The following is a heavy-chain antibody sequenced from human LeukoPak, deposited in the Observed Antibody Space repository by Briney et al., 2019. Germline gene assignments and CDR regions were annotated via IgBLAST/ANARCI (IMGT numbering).Heavy chain of an antibody. V-gene: IGHV3-48*01. Sequence: GGSLRLSCAASGFTFSTYSMNWVRQAPGRGLEWVSYIGPSGSSIYYADSVRGRFTISRDNAKNSLYLQMNSLRAEDTAVYYCARVLTFSGWLEDYWGQGTLVTVSS. CDR3: ARVLTFSGWLEDY. CDR1: GFTFSTYS. J-gene: IGHJ4*02. D-gene: IGHD6-19*01. CDR2: IGPSGSSI.